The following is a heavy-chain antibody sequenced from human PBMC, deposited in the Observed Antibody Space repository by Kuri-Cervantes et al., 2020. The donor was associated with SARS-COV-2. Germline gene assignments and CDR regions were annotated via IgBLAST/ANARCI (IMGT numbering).Heavy chain of an antibody. D-gene: IGHD6-19*01. V-gene: IGHV4-38-2*02. CDR1: GYSISSGYY. CDR3: ARETVAGTGDWFDP. CDR2: IYHSGST. Sequence: SETLSLTCTVSGYSISSGYYWGWTRQPPGKGLEWIGSIYHSGSTYYNPSLKSRVTISVDTSKNQFSLKLSSVTAADTAVYYCARETVAGTGDWFDPWGQGTLVTVSS. J-gene: IGHJ5*02.